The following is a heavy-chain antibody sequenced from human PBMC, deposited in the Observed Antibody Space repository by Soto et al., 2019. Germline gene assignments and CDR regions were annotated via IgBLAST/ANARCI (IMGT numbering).Heavy chain of an antibody. CDR1: GGSISSYY. D-gene: IGHD6-19*01. CDR2: IYYSGST. CDR3: ARTDSSEAFDY. V-gene: IGHV4-59*01. Sequence: SETLSLTCTVSGGSISSYYWSWIRQPPGKGLEWIGYIYYSGSTNYNPSLKSRVTISVDTSKNQFSLKLSSVTAADTAVYYCARTDSSEAFDYWGQGTLVTVSS. J-gene: IGHJ4*02.